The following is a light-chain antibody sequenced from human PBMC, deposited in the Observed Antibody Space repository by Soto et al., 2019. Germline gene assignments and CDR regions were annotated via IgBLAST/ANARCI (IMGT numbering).Light chain of an antibody. V-gene: IGKV3-15*01. J-gene: IGKJ1*01. CDR3: QQYNDRPPWT. CDR1: QSVSGN. CDR2: GVS. Sequence: EIEMTQSPATLSVSPGERATLSCRASQSVSGNLAWYQQKPGQAPSLLIYGVSPSATGTPARFSGSGSGIEFTLTISSLQSEDSAVYDCQQYNDRPPWTFGQGTMVEIK.